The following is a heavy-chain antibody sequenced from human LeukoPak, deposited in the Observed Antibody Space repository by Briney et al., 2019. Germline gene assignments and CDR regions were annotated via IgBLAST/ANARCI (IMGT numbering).Heavy chain of an antibody. Sequence: GGSLRLSCAASGFTFSSSAMSWVRQAPGKGLEWVSAIIGIGVSTYYADSVKGRFTISRDNSKNTLYLQKNSLRGEDTAVYSCAKDRGPRRSYDDILTGWAEHDAFDMWGQGTMVSVSS. D-gene: IGHD3-9*01. V-gene: IGHV3-23*01. CDR3: AKDRGPRRSYDDILTGWAEHDAFDM. J-gene: IGHJ3*02. CDR1: GFTFSSSA. CDR2: IIGIGVST.